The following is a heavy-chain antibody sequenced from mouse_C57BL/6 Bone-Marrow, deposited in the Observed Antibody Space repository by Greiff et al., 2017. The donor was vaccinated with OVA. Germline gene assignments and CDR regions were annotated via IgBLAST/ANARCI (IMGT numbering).Heavy chain of an antibody. V-gene: IGHV1-55*01. Sequence: QVHVKQPGAELVKPGASVKMSCKASGYTFTSYWITWVKQRPGQGLEWIGDIYPGSGSTNYNEKFKSKATLTVDTSSSTAYMQLSSLTSEDSAVYYCACIYYGNYEYFDVWGTGTTVTVSS. CDR2: IYPGSGST. J-gene: IGHJ1*03. CDR3: ACIYYGNYEYFDV. CDR1: GYTFTSYW. D-gene: IGHD2-1*01.